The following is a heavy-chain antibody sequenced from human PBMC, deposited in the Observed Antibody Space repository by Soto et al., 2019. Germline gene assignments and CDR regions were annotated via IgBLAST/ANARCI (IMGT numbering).Heavy chain of an antibody. Sequence: ASVKVSCKASGYTFTSYGISWVRQAPGQGLEWMGWISAYNGNTNYAQKLQGRVTMTTDTSTSTAYMELRSLRSDDTAVYYCARDRSSGGSRNWFDYWGQGTLVTVSS. CDR3: ARDRSSGGSRNWFDY. CDR2: ISAYNGNT. CDR1: GYTFTSYG. V-gene: IGHV1-18*01. J-gene: IGHJ5*01. D-gene: IGHD2-15*01.